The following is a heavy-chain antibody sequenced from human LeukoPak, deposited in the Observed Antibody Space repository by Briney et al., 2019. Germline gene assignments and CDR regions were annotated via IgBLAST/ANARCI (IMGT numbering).Heavy chain of an antibody. Sequence: GGSLRLSCAASGFTFSNYWMSWVRQAPGKGLQWVANIKQDGSEKYYVDSVKGRFTISRDNAKNSLYLQMNSLRADDTAVYYCASHPWRSGRYYFDYWGQGTLVTVSS. J-gene: IGHJ4*02. CDR3: ASHPWRSGRYYFDY. V-gene: IGHV3-7*01. CDR2: IKQDGSEK. CDR1: GFTFSNYW. D-gene: IGHD3-10*01.